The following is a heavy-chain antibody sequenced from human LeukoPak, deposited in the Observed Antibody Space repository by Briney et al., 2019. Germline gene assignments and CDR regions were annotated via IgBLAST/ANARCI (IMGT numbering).Heavy chain of an antibody. V-gene: IGHV1-2*02. CDR3: ATGGYSSGWDNFDY. Sequence: ASVKVPCKASGYTFTGHYMHWVRQAPGQGLEWMGWINPNNGGTNYAQKFQGRVTMTEDTSTDTAYMELSSLRSEDTAVYYCATGGYSSGWDNFDYWGLGTLVTVSS. CDR1: GYTFTGHY. D-gene: IGHD6-19*01. CDR2: INPNNGGT. J-gene: IGHJ4*02.